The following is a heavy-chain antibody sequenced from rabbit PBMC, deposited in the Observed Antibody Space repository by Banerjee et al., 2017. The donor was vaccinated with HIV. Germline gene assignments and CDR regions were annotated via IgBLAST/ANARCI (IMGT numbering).Heavy chain of an antibody. CDR3: ARFIASFAGYGYANL. D-gene: IGHD6-1*01. V-gene: IGHV1S45*01. CDR1: GFSFSNKYV. CDR2: INTSSGNI. J-gene: IGHJ4*01. Sequence: QEQLEESGGDLVKPEGSLTLTCTASGFSFSNKYVMCWVRQAPGKGLEWIACINTSSGNIVYATWAKGRFTISKMPSTTVTLQMTSLTAADTATYFCARFIASFAGYGYANLWGQGTLVTVS.